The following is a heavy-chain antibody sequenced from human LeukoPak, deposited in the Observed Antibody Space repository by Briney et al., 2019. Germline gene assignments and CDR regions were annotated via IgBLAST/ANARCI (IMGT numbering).Heavy chain of an antibody. V-gene: IGHV3-9*01. CDR2: ISWNSGSI. D-gene: IGHD1-26*01. Sequence: GGSLRLSCAASGFTFDDYAMHWVRQAPGKGLGWVSGISWNSGSIGYADSVKGRFTISRDNSKNTLYLQMNSLRAEDTAVYYCAKDRTWELPGGWFDPWGQGTLVTVSS. CDR1: GFTFDDYA. J-gene: IGHJ5*02. CDR3: AKDRTWELPGGWFDP.